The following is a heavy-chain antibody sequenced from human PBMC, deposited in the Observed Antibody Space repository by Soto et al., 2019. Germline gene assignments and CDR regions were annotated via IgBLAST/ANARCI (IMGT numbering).Heavy chain of an antibody. D-gene: IGHD3-22*01. J-gene: IGHJ5*02. V-gene: IGHV1-69*13. CDR1: GGTFSSYA. Sequence: ASVKVSCKASGGTFSSYAISWVRQAPGQGLEWMGGIIPIFGTANYAQKFQGRVTITADESTSTAYMELSSLRSEDTAVYYCARVTDYYDSSGYYSKRYNWFDPWGQGTLVTVSS. CDR3: ARVTDYYDSSGYYSKRYNWFDP. CDR2: IIPIFGTA.